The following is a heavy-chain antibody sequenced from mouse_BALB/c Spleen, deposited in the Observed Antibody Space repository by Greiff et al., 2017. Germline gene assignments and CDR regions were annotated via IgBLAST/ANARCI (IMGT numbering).Heavy chain of an antibody. D-gene: IGHD1-2*01. Sequence: EVQLVESGGGLVKLGGSLKLSCAASGFTFSSYYMSWVRQTPEKRLELVAAINSNGGSTYYPDTVKGRFTISRDNAKNTLYLQMSSLKSEDTALYYCARRYYGLYYFDYWGQGTTLTVSS. J-gene: IGHJ2*01. CDR3: ARRYYGLYYFDY. CDR1: GFTFSSYY. V-gene: IGHV5-6-2*01. CDR2: INSNGGST.